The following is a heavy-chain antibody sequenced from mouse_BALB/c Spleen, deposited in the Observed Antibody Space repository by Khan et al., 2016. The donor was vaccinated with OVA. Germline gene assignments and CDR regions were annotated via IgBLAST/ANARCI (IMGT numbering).Heavy chain of an antibody. CDR1: GFNIKDTY. D-gene: IGHD2-3*01. CDR3: APPSYDPRNFDV. CDR2: IAPANGNT. V-gene: IGHV14-3*02. Sequence: EVQLQQSGAELVKPGASVKLSCTASGFNIKDTYMHWVKQRPEQGLEWIGRIAPANGNTKYDPKFQGKATITADTSSTTSYLQLSSLKSEDTAVYYCAPPSYDPRNFDVWGAGTTVTVSS. J-gene: IGHJ1*01.